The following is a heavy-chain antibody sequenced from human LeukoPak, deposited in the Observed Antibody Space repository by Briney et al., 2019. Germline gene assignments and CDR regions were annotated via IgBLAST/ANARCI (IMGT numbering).Heavy chain of an antibody. CDR2: INPNSGGT. J-gene: IGHJ5*02. V-gene: IGHV1-2*02. CDR1: GYTFTGYY. CDR3: ASSRASYDILTGYYTPNNWLDP. D-gene: IGHD3-9*01. Sequence: ASVKVSCKASGYTFTGYYMHWVRQAPGQGLEWMGWINPNSGGTNYAQKFQGRVTMTRYTSISTAYMELSRLRSDDTAVYYCASSRASYDILTGYYTPNNWLDPWGQGTQVTVSS.